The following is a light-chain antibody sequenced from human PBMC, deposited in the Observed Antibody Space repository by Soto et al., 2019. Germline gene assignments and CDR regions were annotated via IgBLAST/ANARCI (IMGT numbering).Light chain of an antibody. CDR2: GAS. CDR1: QSVSSN. Sequence: EIVMTQSPATLSLSPGERATLSCRASQSVSSNLAWYQQKPGQPPRLLIYGASSRATGIPARFSGSGSGTEFTLSISSLQSEDFAVYYCQQYNKWPPRTFGQGTKVDIK. CDR3: QQYNKWPPRT. J-gene: IGKJ1*01. V-gene: IGKV3-15*01.